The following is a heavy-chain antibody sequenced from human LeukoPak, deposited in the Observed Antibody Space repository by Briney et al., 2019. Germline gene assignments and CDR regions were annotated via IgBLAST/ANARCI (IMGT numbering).Heavy chain of an antibody. J-gene: IGHJ4*02. CDR2: FYRGDST. D-gene: IGHD2-15*01. CDR3: AREVVSTPSYFDS. V-gene: IGHV3-53*01. CDR1: GFTVSSSY. Sequence: GGSLRLSCAASGFTVSSSYMYWVRQAPGKGLEWVSFFYRGDSTYYAESVRGRFTISRDSSKNTLYLLMNSLIPEDTAVNYCAREVVSTPSYFDSWGQGTLVTVSS.